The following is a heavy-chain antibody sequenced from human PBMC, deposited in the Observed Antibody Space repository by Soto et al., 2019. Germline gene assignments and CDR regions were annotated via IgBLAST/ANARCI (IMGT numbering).Heavy chain of an antibody. Sequence: GGSLRLSCAASGFTFSSYWMSWVRQAPGKGLEWVANIKQDGSEKYYVDSVKGRFTISRDNAKNSLYLQMNSLRAEDTAVYYCARDECSGGSCYLHYYYYYMDVWGKGTTVTVSS. CDR1: GFTFSSYW. J-gene: IGHJ6*03. D-gene: IGHD2-15*01. V-gene: IGHV3-7*01. CDR3: ARDECSGGSCYLHYYYYYMDV. CDR2: IKQDGSEK.